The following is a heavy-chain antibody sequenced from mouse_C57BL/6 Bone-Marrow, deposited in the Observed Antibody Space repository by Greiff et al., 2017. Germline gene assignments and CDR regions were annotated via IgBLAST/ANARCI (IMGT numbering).Heavy chain of an antibody. CDR3: ARDSSGPYYFDY. CDR2: ISYDGSN. V-gene: IGHV3-6*01. CDR1: GYSITSGYY. Sequence: EVKLQESGPGLVKPSQSLSLTCSVTGYSITSGYYWNWIRQFPGNKLEWMGYISYDGSNNYNPSLKNRNSITRDTSKNQFFLKLNSVTTEDTATYYCARDSSGPYYFDYWGQGTTLTVSS. D-gene: IGHD3-2*02. J-gene: IGHJ2*01.